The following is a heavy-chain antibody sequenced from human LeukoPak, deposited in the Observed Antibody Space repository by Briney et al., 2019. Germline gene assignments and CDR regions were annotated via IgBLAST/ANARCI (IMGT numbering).Heavy chain of an antibody. Sequence: GGSLRLSCAASGFTFSSYGMHWVRQAPGKGLEWVAFIRYDGSKKYYTDSVKGRFTISRDNSKNTLYLQMNSLSAEDTAFYYCAKEELRRITMWGYVDVWGKGTTVTISS. J-gene: IGHJ6*03. D-gene: IGHD3-10*02. CDR2: IRYDGSKK. CDR1: GFTFSSYG. V-gene: IGHV3-30*02. CDR3: AKEELRRITMWGYVDV.